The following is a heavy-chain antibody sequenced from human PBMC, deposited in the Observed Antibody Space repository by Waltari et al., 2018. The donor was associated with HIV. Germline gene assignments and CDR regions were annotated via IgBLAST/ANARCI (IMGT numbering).Heavy chain of an antibody. V-gene: IGHV4-4*07. J-gene: IGHJ4*02. CDR3: AKETSGPTWRLFDS. Sequence: QVQLQESGPGLVKPSETLSLTCIVSGGSINNYYWNWIRQPAGKGLERLGRINASERTNYHPSLKSRVTRSVDTSKNQFSLKLTPVTAADTAVYFCAKETSGPTWRLFDSWGQGTLVTVSS. D-gene: IGHD1-26*01. CDR1: GGSINNYY. CDR2: INASERT.